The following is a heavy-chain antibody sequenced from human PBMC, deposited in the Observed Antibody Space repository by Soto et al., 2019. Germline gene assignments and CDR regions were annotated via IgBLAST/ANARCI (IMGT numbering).Heavy chain of an antibody. CDR2: IIPIFGTA. V-gene: IGHV1-69*01. D-gene: IGHD6-19*01. J-gene: IGHJ4*02. CDR3: ARDQVQKGIAVAGSDY. CDR1: GGTFSSYA. Sequence: QVQLVQSGAEVKKPGSSVKVSCKASGGTFSSYAISWVRQDPGQGLEWMGGIIPIFGTANYAQKFQGRVTITADESTSTAYMELSSMRSEDTAVYYCARDQVQKGIAVAGSDYWGQGTLVTVSS.